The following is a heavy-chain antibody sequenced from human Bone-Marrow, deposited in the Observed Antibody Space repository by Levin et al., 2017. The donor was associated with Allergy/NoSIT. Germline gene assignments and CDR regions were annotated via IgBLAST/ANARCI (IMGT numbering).Heavy chain of an antibody. V-gene: IGHV3-23*01. J-gene: IGHJ3*01. CDR1: GFTFSSYG. D-gene: IGHD3-10*01. CDR3: AKDRGFGSGTYGAFDF. Sequence: GESLKISCVVSGFTFSSYGMNWVRQAPGKGLEWVSGISGNIVNAYYADSVKGRFIVSRDNSKSTLYLQLNNLRVGDTAMYYCAKDRGFGSGTYGAFDFWGHGTMVTVSS. CDR2: ISGNIVNA.